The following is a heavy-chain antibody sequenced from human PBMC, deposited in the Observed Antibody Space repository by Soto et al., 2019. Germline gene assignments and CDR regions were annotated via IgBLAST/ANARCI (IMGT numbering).Heavy chain of an antibody. Sequence: QVQLQESGPGLVKPSETLSLTCTVSGGSISSYYWSWIRQPPGKGLEWIGYIYYSGSTNYNPSLKSRVTISVDTSKNQFSLKLSSVTAADTTVYYCARGQVGATFDAFDIWGQGTMVTVSS. CDR3: ARGQVGATFDAFDI. D-gene: IGHD1-26*01. J-gene: IGHJ3*02. CDR1: GGSISSYY. CDR2: IYYSGST. V-gene: IGHV4-59*01.